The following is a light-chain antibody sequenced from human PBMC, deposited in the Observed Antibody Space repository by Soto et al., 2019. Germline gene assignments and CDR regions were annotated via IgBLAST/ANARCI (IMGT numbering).Light chain of an antibody. CDR1: QSISNY. V-gene: IGKV1-39*01. CDR3: QHSYSTPRT. J-gene: IGKJ1*01. Sequence: DIQMTQSPSSLSASVGDRVTITCRASQSISNYLNWYQQKPGKAPKLLMYAASSLQSGVTSRFSGSGSGTDFTLTISSLQPEDFAAYYCQHSYSTPRTFGQGTKVEIK. CDR2: AAS.